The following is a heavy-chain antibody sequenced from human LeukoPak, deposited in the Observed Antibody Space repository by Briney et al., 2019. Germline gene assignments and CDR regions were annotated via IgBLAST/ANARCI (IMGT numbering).Heavy chain of an antibody. Sequence: SETLSLTCTVSGGSISSSGYYWAWIRQAPGMGLDWIGCIYYSGTTHYNPSLKSRVTISVDTSKNQFPPKLTSVTAADAAVYYCAVYGSSAGWFDPWGQGTLVTVSS. V-gene: IGHV4-39*06. CDR1: GGSISSSGYY. CDR2: IYYSGTT. J-gene: IGHJ5*02. CDR3: AVYGSSAGWFDP. D-gene: IGHD6-6*01.